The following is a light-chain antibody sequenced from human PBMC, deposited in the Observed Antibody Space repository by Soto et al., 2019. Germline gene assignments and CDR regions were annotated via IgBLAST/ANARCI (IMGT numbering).Light chain of an antibody. Sequence: EIVLTQSPATLSLSPGERATLSCRASQSVSIYLAWYRQKPGQAPGLLIYDASDRATGMPARFSGSGSETEFTLTISGLHSEDSGVYYCLQHYSWPWTFGQGTKVDI. CDR2: DAS. CDR1: QSVSIY. J-gene: IGKJ1*01. V-gene: IGKV3-11*01. CDR3: LQHYSWPWT.